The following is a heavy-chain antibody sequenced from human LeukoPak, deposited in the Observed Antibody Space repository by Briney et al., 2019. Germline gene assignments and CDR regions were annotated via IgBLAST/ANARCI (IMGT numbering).Heavy chain of an antibody. Sequence: PSETLSLTCTVSAYSISSGYYWGWIRQPPGKGLEWIGEINHSGSTNYNPSLKSRVTISVDTSKNQFSLKLSSVTAADTAVYYCARRGTMVRGAFDYWGQGTLVTVSS. V-gene: IGHV4-38-2*02. CDR1: AYSISSGYY. J-gene: IGHJ4*02. CDR3: ARRGTMVRGAFDY. CDR2: INHSGST. D-gene: IGHD3-10*01.